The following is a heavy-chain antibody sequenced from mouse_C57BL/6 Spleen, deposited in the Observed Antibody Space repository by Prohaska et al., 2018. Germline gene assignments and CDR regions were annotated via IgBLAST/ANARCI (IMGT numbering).Heavy chain of an antibody. CDR3: ARDFSWYFDV. Sequence: IPCKASGYTFTDYNMDWVKQSHGKSLEWIGDINPNNGGTIYNQKFKGKATLTVDKSSSTAYMELRSLTSEDTAVYYCARDFSWYFDVWGTGTTVTVSS. J-gene: IGHJ1*03. V-gene: IGHV1-18*01. CDR2: INPNNGGT. CDR1: GYTFTDYN. D-gene: IGHD6-2*01.